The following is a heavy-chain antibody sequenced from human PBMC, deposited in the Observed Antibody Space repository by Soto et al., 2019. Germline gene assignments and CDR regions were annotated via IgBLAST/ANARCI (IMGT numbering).Heavy chain of an antibody. J-gene: IGHJ5*02. CDR3: AHAPGIAVTTNWFDP. V-gene: IGHV2-5*02. D-gene: IGHD6-19*01. CDR1: GFSLSTSEVG. CDR2: IYWDDDK. Sequence: QITLKESGPTLVKPTQTLTLTCTFSGFSLSTSEVGVGWIRQPPGKALQWLALIYWDDDKRYSPSLKSRLTITQDTSKNQVVLTMTNMDPVDTATYYCAHAPGIAVTTNWFDPWGQGILVTVSS.